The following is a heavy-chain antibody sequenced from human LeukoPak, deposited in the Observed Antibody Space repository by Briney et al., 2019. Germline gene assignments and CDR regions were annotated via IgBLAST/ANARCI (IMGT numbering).Heavy chain of an antibody. J-gene: IGHJ4*02. V-gene: IGHV3-7*01. D-gene: IGHD6-19*01. CDR1: GLTFSSYW. CDR2: IKQDGSEK. CDR3: ARDPSSGWYGITFDY. Sequence: GGSLRLSCAASGLTFSSYWMSWVRQAPGKGLEWVANIKQDGSEKYYVDSVKGRFTISRDNAKNSLYLQMNSLRAEDTAVYYCARDPSSGWYGITFDYWGQGTLVTVSS.